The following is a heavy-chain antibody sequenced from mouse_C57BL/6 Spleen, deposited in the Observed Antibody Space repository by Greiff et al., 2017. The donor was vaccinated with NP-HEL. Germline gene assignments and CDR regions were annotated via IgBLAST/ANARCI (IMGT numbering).Heavy chain of an antibody. V-gene: IGHV1-69*01. J-gene: IGHJ4*01. CDR1: GYTFTSYW. Sequence: QVQLQQPGAELVMPGASVKLSCKASGYTFTSYWMHWVKQRPGQGLEWIGEIDPSDSYTNYNQKFKGKSTLTVDKSSSTAYMQLSSLTSEDSAVYYCARDDGYHAMDYWGQGTSVTVSS. CDR3: ARDDGYHAMDY. D-gene: IGHD2-3*01. CDR2: IDPSDSYT.